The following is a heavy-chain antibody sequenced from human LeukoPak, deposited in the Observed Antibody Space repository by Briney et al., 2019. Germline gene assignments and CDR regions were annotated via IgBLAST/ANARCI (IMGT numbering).Heavy chain of an antibody. CDR3: ASGRGERGVTTGY. Sequence: GGSLRLSCTASGFTFSSYGMHWVRQAPGKGLEWVAVLWYDGSNKYYADSVKGRFTISRDNYKNTLYLQMRRLRAEATTVYCCASGRGERGVTTGYWGEGSLVTV. CDR1: GFTFSSYG. D-gene: IGHD3-10*01. V-gene: IGHV3-33*08. CDR2: LWYDGSNK. J-gene: IGHJ4*01.